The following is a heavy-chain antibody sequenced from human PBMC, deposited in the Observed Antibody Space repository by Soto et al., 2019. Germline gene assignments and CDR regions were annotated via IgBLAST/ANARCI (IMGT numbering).Heavy chain of an antibody. V-gene: IGHV4-4*02. Sequence: QVQLQESGPGLVKPSGTLSLTCAVSGGSISSSNWWSWVRQPPGKGLVWIWEIYHSGSTNYNPSLQRRVTISVDKSKNQFPRKLSSVTAADTAVYYCARLRYYDSSGYSFFDSWGQGTMVTVSS. D-gene: IGHD3-22*01. J-gene: IGHJ4*02. CDR3: ARLRYYDSSGYSFFDS. CDR2: IYHSGST. CDR1: GGSISSSNW.